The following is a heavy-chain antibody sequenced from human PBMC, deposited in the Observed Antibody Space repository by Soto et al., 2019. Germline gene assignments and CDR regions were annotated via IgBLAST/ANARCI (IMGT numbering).Heavy chain of an antibody. D-gene: IGHD2-2*01. CDR2: IYPGDSDT. J-gene: IGHJ5*02. CDR3: ASTRGYCSSTSCYLDWFAP. Sequence: GESLKISCKGSGYSFTSYWIGWVRQMPGKGLEWMGIIYPGDSDTRYSPSFQGQVTISADKSISTAYLQWSSLKASDTAMYYCASTRGYCSSTSCYLDWFAPWGQGTLVTVSS. V-gene: IGHV5-51*01. CDR1: GYSFTSYW.